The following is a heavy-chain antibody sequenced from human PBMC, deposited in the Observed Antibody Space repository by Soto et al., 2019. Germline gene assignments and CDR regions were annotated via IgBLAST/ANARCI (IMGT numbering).Heavy chain of an antibody. V-gene: IGHV4-39*01. Sequence: SGTLSLTSTVSGGSISSSSYYWGWIRQPPGKGLEWIGSIYYSGSTYYNPSLKSRVTICVDTSKNQFSLKLSSVSAADTAVYDCVVAVAGYFDYWGQGTLVTVSS. D-gene: IGHD6-19*01. CDR1: GGSISSSSYY. J-gene: IGHJ4*02. CDR3: VVAVAGYFDY. CDR2: IYYSGST.